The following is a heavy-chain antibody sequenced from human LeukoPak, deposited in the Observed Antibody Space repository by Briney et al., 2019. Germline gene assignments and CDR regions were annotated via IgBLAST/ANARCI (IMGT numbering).Heavy chain of an antibody. V-gene: IGHV3-33*01. Sequence: GGSLRLSCAASEFTFSSYGMHWVRQAPGKGLEWVAVIWYDGSNKYHADSVKGRFTTSRDNSKNTLYLQMNSLRAEDTAVYYCARDRSGSYRRYYYYYYMDVWGKGTTVTVSS. J-gene: IGHJ6*03. CDR2: IWYDGSNK. D-gene: IGHD3-10*01. CDR3: ARDRSGSYRRYYYYYYMDV. CDR1: EFTFSSYG.